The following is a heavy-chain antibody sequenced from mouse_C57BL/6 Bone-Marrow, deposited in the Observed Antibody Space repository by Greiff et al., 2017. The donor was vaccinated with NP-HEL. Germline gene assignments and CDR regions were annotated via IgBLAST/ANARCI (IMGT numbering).Heavy chain of an antibody. Sequence: VQLQQSGPELVKPGASVKISCKASGYTFTDYYMNWVKQSHGKSLEWIGDINPNNGGTSYNQKFKGKATLTVDKSSSTAYMELRSLTSEDSAVYYCARRFNYGSSYYAMDYWGQGTSVTVSS. V-gene: IGHV1-26*01. D-gene: IGHD1-1*01. J-gene: IGHJ4*01. CDR2: INPNNGGT. CDR1: GYTFTDYY. CDR3: ARRFNYGSSYYAMDY.